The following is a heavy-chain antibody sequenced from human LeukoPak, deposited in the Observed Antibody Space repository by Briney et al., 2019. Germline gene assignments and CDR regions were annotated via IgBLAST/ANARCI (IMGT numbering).Heavy chain of an antibody. CDR1: GGSISSGSYY. Sequence: SQTLSLTCTVSGGSISSGSYYLSWIRQPAGKGLEWIGRIYTSGSTNYNPSLKSRVTISVDTSKNQFSLKLSSVTAADTAVYYCARVVPDFGDYYYYMDVWGKGTTVTVSS. CDR2: IYTSGST. J-gene: IGHJ6*03. CDR3: ARVVPDFGDYYYYMDV. V-gene: IGHV4-61*02. D-gene: IGHD3-16*01.